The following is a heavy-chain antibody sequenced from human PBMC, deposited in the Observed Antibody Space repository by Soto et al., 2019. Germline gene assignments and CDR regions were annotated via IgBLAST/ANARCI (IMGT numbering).Heavy chain of an antibody. D-gene: IGHD3-22*01. V-gene: IGHV4-30-4*01. CDR2: IYYSGST. CDR1: GGSISSGDYY. Sequence: SETLSLTCTVSGGSISSGDYYWSWIRQPPGKGLEWIGYIYYSGSTYYNPSLKSRVTISVDTSKNQFSLKLSSVTAADTAVYYCARENYYDSSRFDYWGQGTLVTVSS. CDR3: ARENYYDSSRFDY. J-gene: IGHJ4*02.